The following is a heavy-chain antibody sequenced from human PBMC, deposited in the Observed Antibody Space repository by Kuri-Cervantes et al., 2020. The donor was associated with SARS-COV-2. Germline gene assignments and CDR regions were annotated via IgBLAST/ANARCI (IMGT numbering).Heavy chain of an antibody. Sequence: SVKVSCKASGGTFSSYAISWVRQAPGQGLEWMGGIIPIFGTANYAQKFQGRVTITADESTSTAYIELSSLRSEDTAVYYCASLGDAGDLSPPFDYWGQGTPVTVSS. CDR2: IIPIFGTA. V-gene: IGHV1-69*13. D-gene: IGHD3-16*01. J-gene: IGHJ4*02. CDR1: GGTFSSYA. CDR3: ASLGDAGDLSPPFDY.